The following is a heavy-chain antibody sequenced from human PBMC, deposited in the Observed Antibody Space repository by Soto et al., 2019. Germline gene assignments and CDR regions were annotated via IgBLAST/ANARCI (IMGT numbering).Heavy chain of an antibody. J-gene: IGHJ6*02. CDR3: ASVRGGYYYAMDV. CDR2: IYHSGST. CDR1: GGSISSSNW. D-gene: IGHD3-10*02. Sequence: QVQLQESGPGLVKPSGTLSLTCAVSGGSISSSNWWSWVRQPPGKGLEWIGEIYHSGSTNYNPSLTSRGPLSVDKSKNQCSLQLSSVPAADTAVYYGASVRGGYYYAMDVWGQGTTVTVSS. V-gene: IGHV4-4*02.